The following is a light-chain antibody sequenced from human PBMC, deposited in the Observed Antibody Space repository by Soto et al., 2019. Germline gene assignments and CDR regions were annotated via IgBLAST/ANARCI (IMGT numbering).Light chain of an antibody. CDR2: STS. J-gene: IGKJ1*01. V-gene: IGKV3-20*01. Sequence: EIVLTQSPGTLSLSPGERGTLSCRASQRFGSSNLAWYQQKPGQAPRLLIYSTSSRATGIPDRFIGSGSGTDFTLTISRLEPEGFAVYYWQQYGNSPWTFGQGTKVEIK. CDR1: QRFGSSN. CDR3: QQYGNSPWT.